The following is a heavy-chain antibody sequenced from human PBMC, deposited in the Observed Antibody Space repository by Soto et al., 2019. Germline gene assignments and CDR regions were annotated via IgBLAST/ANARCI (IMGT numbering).Heavy chain of an antibody. CDR2: INSDGSTT. J-gene: IGHJ4*02. Sequence: PGGSLRLSCAASGFTLSYYWMHWVRQAPGKGLVWVPRINSDGSTTNYADSVKGRFTISRDNAKNTLYLEMNSLRAEDTAVYYCANFYSGSYSTYWGQGTLVTVSS. V-gene: IGHV3-74*01. CDR3: ANFYSGSYSTY. CDR1: GFTLSYYW. D-gene: IGHD1-26*01.